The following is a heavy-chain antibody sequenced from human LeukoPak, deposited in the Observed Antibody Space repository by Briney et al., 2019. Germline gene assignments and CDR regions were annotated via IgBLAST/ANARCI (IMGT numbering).Heavy chain of an antibody. Sequence: SETLSLTCSVSGGSISSYLWSWIRQPPGKGLESIGCIFNSGSTNYNPSLKSRVTMSVDTSKNQFSLKLSSVTAADTAVYYCARDLVVVTAMNAFDIWGQGTMVTVSS. D-gene: IGHD2-21*02. V-gene: IGHV4-59*12. CDR3: ARDLVVVTAMNAFDI. J-gene: IGHJ3*02. CDR2: IFNSGST. CDR1: GGSISSYL.